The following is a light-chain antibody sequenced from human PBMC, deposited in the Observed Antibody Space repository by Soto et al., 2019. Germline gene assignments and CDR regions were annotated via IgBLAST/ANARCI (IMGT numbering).Light chain of an antibody. Sequence: QSALTQPRSVSGSPGQSASISCTGTSSDLGGFNYVSWYQQHPGKDPQLIIYDVNKRPSGVPDRFSGSKSGNTASLTISGLRTEDEADYFCCSYAGSMLYVFGSGTKVTVL. V-gene: IGLV2-11*01. CDR3: CSYAGSMLYV. CDR2: DVN. CDR1: SSDLGGFNY. J-gene: IGLJ1*01.